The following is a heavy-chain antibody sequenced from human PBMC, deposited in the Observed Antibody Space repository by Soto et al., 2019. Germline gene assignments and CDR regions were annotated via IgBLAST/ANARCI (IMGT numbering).Heavy chain of an antibody. CDR3: ARLGSGSDL. J-gene: IGHJ5*02. CDR1: WDSVSSNTSA. V-gene: IGHV6-1*01. Sequence: PSQTLSLTCSVSWDSVSSNTSAWNRIRQSPSSGLEWLGRTFYRSRWFNEYAESVKSRITINVDTSKNQFSLRLNSVTPEDTAMYYCARLGSGSDLWGQGTLVTVS. CDR2: TFYRSRWFN. D-gene: IGHD3-10*01.